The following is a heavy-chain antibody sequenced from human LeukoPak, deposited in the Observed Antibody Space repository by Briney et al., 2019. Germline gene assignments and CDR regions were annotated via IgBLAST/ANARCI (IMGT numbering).Heavy chain of an antibody. CDR1: GYTFTGYY. V-gene: IGHV1-2*02. CDR3: ARESPNEWELRPGYFDY. J-gene: IGHJ4*02. Sequence: GASVKVSCKASGYTFTGYYIHWVRQAPGQGLEWMGWINPSSGGTKFAQKFQGRVTVTRDTSLSTAYMELSRLRSDDTALYYCARESPNEWELRPGYFDYWGQGTLVTVSS. CDR2: INPSSGGT. D-gene: IGHD1-26*01.